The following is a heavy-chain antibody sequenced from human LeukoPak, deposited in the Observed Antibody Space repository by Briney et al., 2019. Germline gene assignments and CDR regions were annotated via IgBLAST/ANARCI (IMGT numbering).Heavy chain of an antibody. CDR1: GFTFSNYG. CDR2: ISYDGGNK. Sequence: GRSLRLSCAGSGFTFSNYGMNWVRQAPGKGLEWVALISYDGGNKYYADSVKGRITISRDNSKNTLYLQMNSLRAEDTAVYYCAKAGNAYNWNLFARWGQGILVTVSS. CDR3: AKAGNAYNWNLFAR. D-gene: IGHD1-20*01. J-gene: IGHJ4*02. V-gene: IGHV3-30*18.